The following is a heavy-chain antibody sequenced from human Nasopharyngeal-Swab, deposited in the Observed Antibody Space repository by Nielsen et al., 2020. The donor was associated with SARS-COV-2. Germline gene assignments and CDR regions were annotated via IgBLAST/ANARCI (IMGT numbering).Heavy chain of an antibody. CDR2: INHSGST. D-gene: IGHD5-18*01. Sequence: SQTLSLTCAVYGGSFSGYYWGWIRQPPGKGLEWSGEINHSGSTNDNPSLKSRVTISVDTSKNQFSLKLSSVTAADTAVYYCARHTANTEDWGQGTLVTVSS. CDR1: GGSFSGYY. V-gene: IGHV4-34*01. J-gene: IGHJ4*02. CDR3: ARHTANTED.